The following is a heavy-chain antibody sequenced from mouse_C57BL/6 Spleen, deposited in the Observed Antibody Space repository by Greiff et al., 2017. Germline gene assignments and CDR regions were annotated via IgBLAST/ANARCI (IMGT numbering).Heavy chain of an antibody. J-gene: IGHJ3*01. CDR3: ARHSTTTMVTTGGFAY. V-gene: IGHV5-6*01. Sequence: EVQVVESGGDLVKPGGSLKLSCAASGFTFSSYGMSWVRQTPDKRLEWVATISSGGSYTYYPDSVKGRFTISRDNAKNTLYLQMSSLKSEDTAMYYCARHSTTTMVTTGGFAYWGQGTLVTVSA. D-gene: IGHD2-2*01. CDR2: ISSGGSYT. CDR1: GFTFSSYG.